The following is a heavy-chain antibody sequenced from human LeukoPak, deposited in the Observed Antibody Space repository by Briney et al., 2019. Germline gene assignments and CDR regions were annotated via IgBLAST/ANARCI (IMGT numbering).Heavy chain of an antibody. Sequence: ASVKVSCKASGYRFTGYYLHWVRQAPGQGLEWMGGIIPIFGTANYAQKFQGRVTITADESTSTAYMELSSLRSEDTAVYYCAREPGIAVAGAYYYYGMDVWGQGTTVTVSS. J-gene: IGHJ6*02. V-gene: IGHV1-69*13. CDR1: GYRFTGYY. CDR2: IIPIFGTA. D-gene: IGHD6-19*01. CDR3: AREPGIAVAGAYYYYGMDV.